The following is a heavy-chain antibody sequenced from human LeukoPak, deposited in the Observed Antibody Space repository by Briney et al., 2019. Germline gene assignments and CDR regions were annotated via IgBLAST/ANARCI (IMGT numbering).Heavy chain of an antibody. CDR3: AKYFYGSGSYYAFDI. CDR1: GFTFSSYA. CDR2: ISGSGGST. D-gene: IGHD3-10*01. J-gene: IGHJ3*02. V-gene: IGHV3-23*01. Sequence: GGSLRLSCAASGFTFSSYAMSWVRQAPGKGLEWVSAISGSGGSTYYADSVKGRFTISRDNSKNTLYLQMNSLRAEDTAVYFCAKYFYGSGSYYAFDIWGQGTMVTVSS.